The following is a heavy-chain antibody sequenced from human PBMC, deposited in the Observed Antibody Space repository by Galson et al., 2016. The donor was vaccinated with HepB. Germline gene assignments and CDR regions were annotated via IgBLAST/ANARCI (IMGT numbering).Heavy chain of an antibody. CDR2: ISYDGVDK. D-gene: IGHD3-9*01. V-gene: IGHV3-33*01. CDR3: ARDMWGYEILTAHQRGAFDV. CDR1: GFNFRTYG. Sequence: RSLRLSCAGSGFNFRTYGMHWVRHTPGKGLEWLTVISYDGVDKNYADSVKGRFTVSRDNSKNMIYLQMNSLRVEDTAVYYCARDMWGYEILTAHQRGAFDVWGQGTLVTVS. J-gene: IGHJ3*01.